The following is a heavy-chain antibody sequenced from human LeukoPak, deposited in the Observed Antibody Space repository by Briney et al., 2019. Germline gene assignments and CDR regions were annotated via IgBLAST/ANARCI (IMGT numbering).Heavy chain of an antibody. Sequence: GGSLRLSCAASGFTFSSYSMNWVRQAPGKGLEWVSYISSSSSTIYYADSVKGRFTISRDNAKNSLYLQMNSLRAEDTAVYYRARRAYSSSWRIDYWGQGTLVTVSS. V-gene: IGHV3-48*01. CDR2: ISSSSSTI. CDR1: GFTFSSYS. CDR3: ARRAYSSSWRIDY. J-gene: IGHJ4*02. D-gene: IGHD6-13*01.